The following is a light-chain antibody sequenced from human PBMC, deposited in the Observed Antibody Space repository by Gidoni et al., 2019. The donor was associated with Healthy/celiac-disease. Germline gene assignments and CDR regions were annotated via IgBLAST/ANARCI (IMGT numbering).Light chain of an antibody. CDR1: QSVSSSY. V-gene: IGKV3-20*01. CDR3: QQYGSSPRMYT. CDR2: GAS. Sequence: EIEWTHSPGTLSLSPGERATLSCRASQSVSSSYLAWYQQKPGQAHRLLIYGASSRATGIPYRFSGSGSGTDFTLTISRLEPEDFAVYYCQQYGSSPRMYTFGQGTKLEIK. J-gene: IGKJ2*01.